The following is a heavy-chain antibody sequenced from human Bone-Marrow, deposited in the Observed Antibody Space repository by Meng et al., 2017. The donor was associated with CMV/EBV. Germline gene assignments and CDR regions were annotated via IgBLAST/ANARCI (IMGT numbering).Heavy chain of an antibody. CDR3: ARDLSGGSSSWYKPEGMDV. D-gene: IGHD6-13*01. CDR2: IRYDGSNK. CDR1: GFTFISYR. J-gene: IGHJ6*02. Sequence: GESLKISCAASGFTFISYRMHWVRQAPGKGLEWVAFIRYDGSNKYYADSVKGRFTISRDNSKNTLYLQMNSLRAEDTAVYYCARDLSGGSSSWYKPEGMDVWGQGTTVTVSS. V-gene: IGHV3-30*02.